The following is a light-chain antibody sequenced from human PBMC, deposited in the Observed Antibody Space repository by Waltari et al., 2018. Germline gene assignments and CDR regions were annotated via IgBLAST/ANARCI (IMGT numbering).Light chain of an antibody. Sequence: QSALTQPASVSGSPGQSITISCTGTSSDVGGYNYVSWYQQLPGKAPKIMIFDVSYRPSGVASRFSGSKSGNPASLTISGLQAEDEADYYCTSYTSSSTLAFGGGTKLTVL. CDR3: TSYTSSSTLA. CDR1: SSDVGGYNY. J-gene: IGLJ2*01. CDR2: DVS. V-gene: IGLV2-14*03.